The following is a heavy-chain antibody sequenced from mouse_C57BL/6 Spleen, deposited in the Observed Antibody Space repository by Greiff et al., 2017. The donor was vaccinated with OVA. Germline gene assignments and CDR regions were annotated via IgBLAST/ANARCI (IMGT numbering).Heavy chain of an antibody. CDR3: ARRGLHAMDD. CDR2: IDPSDSYT. J-gene: IGHJ4*01. D-gene: IGHD2-13*01. Sequence: QVQLQQPGAELVMPGASVKLSCKASGYTFTSYWMHWVKQRPGQGLEWIGEIDPSDSYTNYNQKFKGKSTLTVDKSSSTAYLQLSSLTSEDSAVYFCARRGLHAMDDWGQGTSGTGSP. CDR1: GYTFTSYW. V-gene: IGHV1-69*01.